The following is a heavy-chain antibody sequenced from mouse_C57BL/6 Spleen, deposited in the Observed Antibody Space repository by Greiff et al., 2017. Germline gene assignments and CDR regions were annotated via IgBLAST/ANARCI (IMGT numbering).Heavy chain of an antibody. V-gene: IGHV5-17*01. J-gene: IGHJ3*01. CDR1: GFTFSDYG. D-gene: IGHD1-1*01. CDR3: AREAPTGCAY. Sequence: DVMLVESGGGLVKPGGSLKLSCAASGFTFSDYGMHWVRQAPEKGLEWVAYISSGSSTIYYADTVKGRFTISRDNAKNTLFLQMTSLRSEDTAMYYCAREAPTGCAYWGQGTLVTVSA. CDR2: ISSGSSTI.